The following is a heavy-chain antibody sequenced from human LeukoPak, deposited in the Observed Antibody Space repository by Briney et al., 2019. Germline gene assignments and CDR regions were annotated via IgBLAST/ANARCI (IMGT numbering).Heavy chain of an antibody. V-gene: IGHV4-34*01. Sequence: PSETLSLTCAVYGGSFSGYYWSWIRQPPGKGLEWIGEINHSGSTNYNPSLKSRVTISVDTSKNQFSLKLSSVAAADTAVYYCARRLWGRSNWYADYYYMDVWGKGTTVTISS. CDR1: GGSFSGYY. J-gene: IGHJ6*03. CDR3: ARRLWGRSNWYADYYYMDV. CDR2: INHSGST. D-gene: IGHD6-13*01.